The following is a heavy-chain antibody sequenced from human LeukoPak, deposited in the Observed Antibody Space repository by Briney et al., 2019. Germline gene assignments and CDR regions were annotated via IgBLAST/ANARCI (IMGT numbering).Heavy chain of an antibody. V-gene: IGHV1-46*01. Sequence: ASVKVSCKASGYTFTSSGISWVRQAPGQGLEWMGIINPSGGSTSYAQKFQGRVTMTRDMSTSTVYMELSSLRSEDTAVYYCARAGHSSSWYLWGQGTLVTVSS. CDR2: INPSGGST. J-gene: IGHJ4*02. CDR3: ARAGHSSSWYL. CDR1: GYTFTSSG. D-gene: IGHD6-13*01.